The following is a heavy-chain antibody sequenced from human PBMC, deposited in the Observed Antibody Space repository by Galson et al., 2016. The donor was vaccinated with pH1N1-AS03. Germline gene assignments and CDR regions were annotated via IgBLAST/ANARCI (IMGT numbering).Heavy chain of an antibody. Sequence: ETLSLTCDVSGYSISSGYYWGWIRQAPGKALEYIGNIYHTGRTYYNLSLKSRVTISRDTSKNQLSLKVRSVTAEDTAVYYCASGVISPDYWGQGTLVTVSS. CDR1: GYSISSGYY. V-gene: IGHV4-38-2*01. CDR2: IYHTGRT. D-gene: IGHD3-10*01. J-gene: IGHJ4*02. CDR3: ASGVISPDY.